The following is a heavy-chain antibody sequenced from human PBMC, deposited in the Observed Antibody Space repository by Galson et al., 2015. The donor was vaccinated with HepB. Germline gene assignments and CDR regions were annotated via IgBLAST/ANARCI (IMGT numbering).Heavy chain of an antibody. CDR1: GFTFSNAR. V-gene: IGHV3-15*01. D-gene: IGHD4-17*01. Sequence: SLRLSCAASGFTFSNARMSWVRQAPGKGLEWVGRIKSKTDGGTTDYAAPVKGRFTISRDDSKNTLYLQMNSLKTEDTAVYYCTTDPLFYGVHWYFDLWGRGTLVTVSS. J-gene: IGHJ2*01. CDR3: TTDPLFYGVHWYFDL. CDR2: IKSKTDGGTT.